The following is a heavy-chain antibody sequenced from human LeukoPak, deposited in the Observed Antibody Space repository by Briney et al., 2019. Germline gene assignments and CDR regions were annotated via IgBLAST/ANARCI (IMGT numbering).Heavy chain of an antibody. CDR1: GGSISSYY. CDR2: INHSGST. V-gene: IGHV4-34*01. D-gene: IGHD3-10*01. CDR3: ARGNGSGSYYNAGSFDY. Sequence: PSETLSLTCTVSGGSISSYYWSWIRQPPGKGLEWIGEINHSGSTNYNPSLKSRVTISVDTSKNQFSLKLSSVTAADTAVYYCARGNGSGSYYNAGSFDYWGQGTLVTVSS. J-gene: IGHJ4*02.